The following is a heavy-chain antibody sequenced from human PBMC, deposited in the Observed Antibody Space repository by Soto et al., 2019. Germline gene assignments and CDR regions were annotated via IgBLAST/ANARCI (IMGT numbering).Heavy chain of an antibody. CDR1: GGSISSGGYS. D-gene: IGHD3-22*01. CDR2: IYHSGST. CDR3: ARDYYDRAGWFDT. Sequence: SETLSLTCAVSGGSISSGGYSWSWIRQPPGKGLEWIGYIYHSGSTYYNPSLKSRVTISVDRSKNQFSLKLSSVTAADTAVYYCARDYYDRAGWFDTWGQGTLVTVSS. V-gene: IGHV4-30-2*01. J-gene: IGHJ5*02.